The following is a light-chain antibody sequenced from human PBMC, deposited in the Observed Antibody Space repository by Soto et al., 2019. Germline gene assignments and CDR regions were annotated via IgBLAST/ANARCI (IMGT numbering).Light chain of an antibody. Sequence: EIVMTQSPATLSLSPGERATLSCRASQSINSNLAWYQQKPGQAPRLFIFRASSRATGLPARFSASGSGTDFNLTISSLEPEDFAVYYCQQRSNWPPSITFGQGTRLEIK. J-gene: IGKJ5*01. CDR3: QQRSNWPPSIT. CDR2: RAS. V-gene: IGKV3-11*01. CDR1: QSINSN.